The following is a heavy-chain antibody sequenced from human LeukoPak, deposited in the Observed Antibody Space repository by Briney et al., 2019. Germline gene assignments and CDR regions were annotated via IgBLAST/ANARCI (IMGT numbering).Heavy chain of an antibody. CDR1: GYTFTTYD. V-gene: IGHV1-2*02. D-gene: IGHD6-6*01. CDR2: MNPNSGGT. J-gene: IGHJ5*02. Sequence: GASVKVSCKASGYTFTTYDINWVRQAPGQGLEWMGSMNPNSGGTNYAQKFQGRVTMTRDTSISTAYMELSRLRSDDTAVYYCARERARAHNWFDPWGQGTLVTVSS. CDR3: ARERARAHNWFDP.